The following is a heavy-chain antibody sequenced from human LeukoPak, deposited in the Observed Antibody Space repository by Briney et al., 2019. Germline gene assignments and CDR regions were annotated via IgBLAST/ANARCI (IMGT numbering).Heavy chain of an antibody. CDR3: ARRMGYYGSGSYYTAYFDY. D-gene: IGHD3-10*01. CDR2: IYYSGST. Sequence: SETLSLTCTVSGGSISSYYWSWIRQPPGKGLEWIGYIYYSGSTNYKSSLKSRVTISVDTSKNQFSLKLSSVTAADTAVYYCARRMGYYGSGSYYTAYFDYWGQGTLVTVSS. CDR1: GGSISSYY. J-gene: IGHJ4*02. V-gene: IGHV4-59*08.